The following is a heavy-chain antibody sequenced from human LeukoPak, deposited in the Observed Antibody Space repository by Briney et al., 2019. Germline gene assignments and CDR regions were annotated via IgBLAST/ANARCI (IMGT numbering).Heavy chain of an antibody. CDR2: ISYDGSNK. J-gene: IGHJ4*02. V-gene: IGHV3-30-3*01. CDR1: GFTFSSYA. Sequence: GGSLRLSCAASGFTFSSYAMHWVRQAPGKGLEWVAVISYDGSNKYYADSVKGRFTISRDNAKNSLYLQMNSLRAEDTAVYYCASFPWDLRPTWGQGTLVIVSS. D-gene: IGHD1-26*01. CDR3: ASFPWDLRPT.